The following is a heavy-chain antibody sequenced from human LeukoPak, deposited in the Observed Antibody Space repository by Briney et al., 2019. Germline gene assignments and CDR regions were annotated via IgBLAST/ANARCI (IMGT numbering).Heavy chain of an antibody. Sequence: GGSLRLSCAASGLTLSSYWLSWVRQAPGRGLEWVANIKQDGSEKYYVDSVKGRFTISRDNAKNSLYLQMNSLRAEDTAVYYCARRAYCSGGSCYSYYFDYWGQGTLVTVSS. V-gene: IGHV3-7*01. CDR2: IKQDGSEK. J-gene: IGHJ4*02. CDR3: ARRAYCSGGSCYSYYFDY. CDR1: GLTLSSYW. D-gene: IGHD2-15*01.